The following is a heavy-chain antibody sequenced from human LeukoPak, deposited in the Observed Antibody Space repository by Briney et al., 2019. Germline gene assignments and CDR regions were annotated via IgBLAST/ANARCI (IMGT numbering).Heavy chain of an antibody. J-gene: IGHJ4*02. CDR3: AKDFPIPLYYYDSSGYYYPVY. CDR2: ISGSGGST. Sequence: GGSLRLSRAASGFTFSSYAMSWVRQAPGKGLEWVSAISGSGGSTYYADSVKGRFTISRDNSKNTLYLQMNSLRAEDTAVYYCAKDFPIPLYYYDSSGYYYPVYWGQGTLVTVSS. CDR1: GFTFSSYA. V-gene: IGHV3-23*01. D-gene: IGHD3-22*01.